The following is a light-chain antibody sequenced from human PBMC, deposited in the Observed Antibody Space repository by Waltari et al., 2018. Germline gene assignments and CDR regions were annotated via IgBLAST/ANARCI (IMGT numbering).Light chain of an antibody. V-gene: IGKV4-1*01. Sequence: DIVMIQSPDSLAVSLGDRATINCKSRRSVLYPSNNKNYLAWYQQKPGQPPKLLIYWASTLDAGVLDRLSGSGSGTDFTLTISSLQAEDVAVYSCQQYYSSPTTFGQGSKVEIK. CDR1: RSVLYPSNNKNY. CDR3: QQYYSSPTT. J-gene: IGKJ1*01. CDR2: WAS.